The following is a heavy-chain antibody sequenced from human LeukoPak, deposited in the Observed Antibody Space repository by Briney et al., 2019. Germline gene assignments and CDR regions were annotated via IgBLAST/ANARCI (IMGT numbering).Heavy chain of an antibody. Sequence: GGSLRLSCAASGFTFSSYGTHWVRQAPGKGLEWVAVIWYDGSNKYYADSVKGRFTISRDNSKNTLYLQMNSLRAEDTAVYYCARDRDTAMVYYGMDVWGQGTTVTVSS. V-gene: IGHV3-33*01. CDR3: ARDRDTAMVYYGMDV. CDR2: IWYDGSNK. CDR1: GFTFSSYG. D-gene: IGHD5-18*01. J-gene: IGHJ6*02.